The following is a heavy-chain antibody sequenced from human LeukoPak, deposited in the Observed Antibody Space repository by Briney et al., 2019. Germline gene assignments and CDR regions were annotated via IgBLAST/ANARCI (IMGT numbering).Heavy chain of an antibody. V-gene: IGHV4-39*07. CDR3: ARILARQFTSFSDSSPYTYYYMDV. J-gene: IGHJ6*03. CDR1: SGSIISTNDY. D-gene: IGHD2/OR15-2a*01. CDR2: IYYSGST. Sequence: NTSETLSLTCSVSSGSIISTNDYWGWIRQPPGKALEWIGTIYYSGSTYYNPSLKSRVVISVDTSQNQFSPRLTSLTAADTAVYYCARILARQFTSFSDSSPYTYYYMDVWGKGTTVTVSS.